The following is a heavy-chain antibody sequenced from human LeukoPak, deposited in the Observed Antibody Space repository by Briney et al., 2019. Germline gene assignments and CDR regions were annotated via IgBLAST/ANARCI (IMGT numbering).Heavy chain of an antibody. D-gene: IGHD2-21*02. V-gene: IGHV3-7*01. J-gene: IGHJ4*02. CDR1: GFTFSSYW. Sequence: GGSLRLSRAASGFTFSSYWMSWVRQAPGKGLEWVANIKQDGSEKYYVDSVKGRFTISRDNSKNTLYLQMNSLRAEDTAVYYCAKDRFGGDCSLFDYWGQGTLVTVSS. CDR3: AKDRFGGDCSLFDY. CDR2: IKQDGSEK.